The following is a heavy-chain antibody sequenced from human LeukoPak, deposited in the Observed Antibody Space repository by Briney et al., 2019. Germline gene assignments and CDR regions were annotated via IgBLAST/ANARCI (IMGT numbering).Heavy chain of an antibody. V-gene: IGHV1-2*06. D-gene: IGHD3-9*01. Sequence: GASVKVSCKASGYTFTGYYMHWVRQAPGQGLEWMGRINPNSGGTNYAQKFQGRVTMTRGTSISTAYMELSRLRSDDAAVYYCAANFDWLPFDYWGQGTLVTVSS. CDR3: AANFDWLPFDY. J-gene: IGHJ4*02. CDR1: GYTFTGYY. CDR2: INPNSGGT.